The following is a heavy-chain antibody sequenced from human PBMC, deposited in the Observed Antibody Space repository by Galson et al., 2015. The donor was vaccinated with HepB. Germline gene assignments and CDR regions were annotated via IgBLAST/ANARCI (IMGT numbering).Heavy chain of an antibody. J-gene: IGHJ2*01. CDR1: GFTFDSYS. CDR3: ARPAYRGSSFAFHWYFDL. D-gene: IGHD6-6*01. Sequence: SLRLSCAASGFTFDSYSMNWVRQAPGKGLEWVSYINSSSSNSSSSTIYYADSVKGRFTISRDNAKNSLYLQMNSLRAEDTAVYNCARPAYRGSSFAFHWYFDLWGRGTLVTVSS. CDR2: INSSSSNSSSSTI. V-gene: IGHV3-48*01.